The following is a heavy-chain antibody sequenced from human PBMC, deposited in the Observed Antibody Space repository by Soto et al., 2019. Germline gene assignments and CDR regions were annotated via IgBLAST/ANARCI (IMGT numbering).Heavy chain of an antibody. J-gene: IGHJ3*01. CDR2: IYYSGST. CDR3: ARRGDSGSYLSSHDV. V-gene: IGHV4-39*05. Sequence: PSGPPAITCTVSDGSISSSSYYWGWIRQPPGKGLEWIGSIYYSGSTYYNPSLKSRVTISVDTSKNQFSLKLSSVTAADTAVYYCARRGDSGSYLSSHDVWVLGPTV. D-gene: IGHD1-26*01. CDR1: DGSISSSSYY.